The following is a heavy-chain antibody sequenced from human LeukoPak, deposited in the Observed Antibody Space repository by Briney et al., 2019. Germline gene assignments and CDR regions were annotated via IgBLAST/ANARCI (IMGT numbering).Heavy chain of an antibody. Sequence: GASVKVSCKASGYTFTGYYMHWVRQAPGQGLEWMGWINPNSGGTNYAQEFQGRVTMTRDTSISTAYMELSRLRSDDTAVYYCAREMGRYCSSTSCFHDAFDIWGQGTMVTVSS. CDR2: INPNSGGT. J-gene: IGHJ3*02. D-gene: IGHD2-2*01. V-gene: IGHV1-2*02. CDR3: AREMGRYCSSTSCFHDAFDI. CDR1: GYTFTGYY.